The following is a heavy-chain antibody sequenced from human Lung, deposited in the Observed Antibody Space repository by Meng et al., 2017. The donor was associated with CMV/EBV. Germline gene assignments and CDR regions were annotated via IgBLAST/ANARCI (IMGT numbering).Heavy chain of an antibody. CDR3: ATEGPLTWFDR. CDR2: FIPIFGTP. D-gene: IGHD4/OR15-4a*01. Sequence: SXXVSCKASGGTFSNYPVSWVRHAPGLGLEWMGGFIPIFGTPNYAQKFQGRLTITTDESTSTAYMALNSLRSEDTAVYYCATEGPLTWFDRLGQGTLVTVSS. V-gene: IGHV1-69*05. CDR1: GGTFSNYP. J-gene: IGHJ5*02.